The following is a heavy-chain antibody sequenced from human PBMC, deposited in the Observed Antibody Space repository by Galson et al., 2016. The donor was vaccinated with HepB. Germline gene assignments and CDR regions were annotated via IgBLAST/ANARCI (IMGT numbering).Heavy chain of an antibody. J-gene: IGHJ4*02. D-gene: IGHD3-3*01. CDR2: IYPRDSDT. CDR1: GYSFSRSW. V-gene: IGHV5-51*01. CDR3: VIGGDFWSVYPDY. Sequence: QSGAEVTKPGESLKISCKASGYSFSRSWIAWVRQMPGKCLEWMGVIYPRDSDTRYRPSFQAQVPISADTPISTSYLQWGSLKASYTAMYFCVIGGDFWSVYPDYWGQGTLVTVSS.